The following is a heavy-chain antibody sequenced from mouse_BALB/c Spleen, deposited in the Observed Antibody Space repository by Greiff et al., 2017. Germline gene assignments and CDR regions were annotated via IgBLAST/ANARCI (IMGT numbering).Heavy chain of an antibody. Sequence: EVQRVESGGGLVKPGGSLKLSCVASGFAFSSYDMSWVRQTPEKRLEWVAYISSGGGSTYYPDTVKGRFTISRDNAKNTLYLQMSSLKSEDTAMYYCARGTGEFAYWGQGTLVTVSA. CDR3: ARGTGEFAY. V-gene: IGHV5-12-1*01. CDR2: ISSGGGST. J-gene: IGHJ3*01. CDR1: GFAFSSYD. D-gene: IGHD3-3*01.